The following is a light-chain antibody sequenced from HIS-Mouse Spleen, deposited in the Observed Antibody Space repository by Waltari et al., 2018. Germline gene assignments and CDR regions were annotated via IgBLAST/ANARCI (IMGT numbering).Light chain of an antibody. V-gene: IGLV3-10*01. CDR2: EDS. CDR3: SSPDSSGNHVV. Sequence: SYELTQPPSVSVSPGQTARITCSGDALPKKYAYWYQQKSGQAPVLVTYEDSKRTSVIPECFSGSSSATMATLTISGAQVEDEADYYCSSPDSSGNHVVFGGGTKLTVL. J-gene: IGLJ2*01. CDR1: ALPKKY.